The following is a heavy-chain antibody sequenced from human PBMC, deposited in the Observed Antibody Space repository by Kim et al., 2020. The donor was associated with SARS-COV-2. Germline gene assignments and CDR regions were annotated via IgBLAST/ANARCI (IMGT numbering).Heavy chain of an antibody. V-gene: IGHV3-53*01. J-gene: IGHJ6*02. CDR3: ARDSSSYDYYYGMDV. D-gene: IGHD6-13*01. CDR1: GFTVSSNY. CDR2: IYSGGST. Sequence: GGSLRLSCAASGFTVSSNYMSWVRQAPGKGLEWVSVIYSGGSTYYADSVKGRFTISRDNSKNTLYLQMNSLRAEDTAVYYCARDSSSYDYYYGMDVWGQGTTVTVSS.